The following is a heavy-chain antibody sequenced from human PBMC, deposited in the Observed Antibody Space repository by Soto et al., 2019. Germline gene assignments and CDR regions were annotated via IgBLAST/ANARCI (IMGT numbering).Heavy chain of an antibody. CDR3: ARNGITGTTEGNAFDI. J-gene: IGHJ3*02. D-gene: IGHD1-20*01. CDR2: IIPIFGTA. V-gene: IGHV1-69*06. Sequence: QVQLVQSGAEVKKPGSSVKVSCKASGGTFSSYAISWVRQAPGQGLEWMGGIIPIFGTANYAQKFQGRVTITADKSTSTAYMELSRLRSEDTAVYYCARNGITGTTEGNAFDIWGQGTMVTVSS. CDR1: GGTFSSYA.